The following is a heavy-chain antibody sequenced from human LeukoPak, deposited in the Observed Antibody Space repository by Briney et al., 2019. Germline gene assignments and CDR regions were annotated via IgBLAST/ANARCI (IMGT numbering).Heavy chain of an antibody. CDR1: GFTVSSNY. CDR2: IYSGGST. Sequence: GGSLRLSCVASGFTVSSNYMSWVRQAPGKGLEWVSVIYSGGSTYYADSVKGRFTISRDNSKNTLYLQMNSLRVEDTAVYYCARDGFSSSWGLAYWGQGTLVTVSS. V-gene: IGHV3-53*01. J-gene: IGHJ4*02. CDR3: ARDGFSSSWGLAY. D-gene: IGHD6-13*01.